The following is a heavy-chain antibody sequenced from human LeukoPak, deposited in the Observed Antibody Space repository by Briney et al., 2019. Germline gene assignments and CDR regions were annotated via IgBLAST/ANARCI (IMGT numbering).Heavy chain of an antibody. V-gene: IGHV1-18*01. Sequence: ASVTVSCTISGYSFSSYGVTWERQAPGQGLEWMGWISVHDGDTKYAEKFQDRVTMTADTSTNTAYMELTRLRSDDTAVYYCARYGCNSLACYEDYGGQGPLVTVSS. CDR3: ARYGCNSLACYEDY. J-gene: IGHJ4*02. CDR2: ISVHDGDT. D-gene: IGHD2-15*01. CDR1: GYSFSSYG.